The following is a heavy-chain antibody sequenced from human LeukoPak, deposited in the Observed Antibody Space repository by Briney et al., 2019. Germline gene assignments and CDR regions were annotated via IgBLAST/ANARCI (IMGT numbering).Heavy chain of an antibody. CDR1: GYTFTSYG. CDR2: ISAYNGNT. Sequence: ASVKVSCKASGYTFTSYGISWVRQAPGQGLGWMGWISAYNGNTNYAQKLQGRVTMTTDTSTSTAYMELRSLRSDDTAVYYCARAHYDFWSGYYHRHFDYWGQGTLVTVSS. J-gene: IGHJ4*02. V-gene: IGHV1-18*01. D-gene: IGHD3-3*01. CDR3: ARAHYDFWSGYYHRHFDY.